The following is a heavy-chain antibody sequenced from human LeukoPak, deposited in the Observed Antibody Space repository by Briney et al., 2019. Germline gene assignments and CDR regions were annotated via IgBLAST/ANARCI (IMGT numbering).Heavy chain of an antibody. CDR3: ARQFGYFDSSGLFDY. CDR1: RYNFISYW. V-gene: IGHV5-51*01. D-gene: IGHD3-22*01. CDR2: IYPADSDT. J-gene: IGHJ4*02. Sequence: GESLKISCKGSRYNFISYWIGWVRQMPGKGLEWMGIIYPADSDTTYSPSFQGQVTISADKSISTAYLQWSSLKASDTAIYYCARQFGYFDSSGLFDYWGQGTLVTVSS.